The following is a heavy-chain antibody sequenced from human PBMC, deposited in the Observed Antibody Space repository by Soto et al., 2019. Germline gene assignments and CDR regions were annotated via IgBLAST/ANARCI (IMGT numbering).Heavy chain of an antibody. CDR2: ISCCGVST. Sequence: EVQLLESGGGVVQPGGSLRLSCVASGFNFKKFAMAWVRQAPGEGLEWVSGISCCGVSTSYADSVKGRFSTARDDSKNTLSLQMNGLRVEDTAQYFCAKADVDQWLIPHLDNWGQGTLFTVS. V-gene: IGHV3-23*01. D-gene: IGHD6-19*01. CDR3: AKADVDQWLIPHLDN. CDR1: GFNFKKFA. J-gene: IGHJ4*02.